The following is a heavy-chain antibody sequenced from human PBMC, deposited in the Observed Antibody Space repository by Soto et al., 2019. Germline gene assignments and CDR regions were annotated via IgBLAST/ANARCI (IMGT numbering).Heavy chain of an antibody. J-gene: IGHJ5*02. CDR3: VRSGTDRLLRSSWFDT. D-gene: IGHD5-12*01. CDR1: GFTFNTYD. Sequence: EVQLVESGGGLVKPGGSLRLSCAASGFTFNTYDMNWVRQAPGKGLEWVSSITTSSAYIYYADSLKGRITISRDNAKNSLFLQMNSLRAEDTAVYYCVRSGTDRLLRSSWFDTWGQGTLVTVSS. V-gene: IGHV3-21*01. CDR2: ITTSSAYI.